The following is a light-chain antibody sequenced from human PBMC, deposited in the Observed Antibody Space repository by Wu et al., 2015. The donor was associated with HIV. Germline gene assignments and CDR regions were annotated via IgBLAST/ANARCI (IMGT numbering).Light chain of an antibody. CDR1: QSVSSSY. J-gene: IGKJ2*01. Sequence: EIVLTQSPGTLSLSPGERATLSCRASQSVSSSYLAWYQQKPGQAPRLLIYGASSRATGIPGRFSGSGSGTDFTLTISRLEPEDFAVYYCQEHGNFGQGTKAGD. V-gene: IGKV3-20*01. CDR3: QEHGN. CDR2: GAS.